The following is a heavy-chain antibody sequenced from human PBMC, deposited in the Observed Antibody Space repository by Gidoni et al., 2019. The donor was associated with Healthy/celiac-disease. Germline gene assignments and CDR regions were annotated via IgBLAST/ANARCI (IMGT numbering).Heavy chain of an antibody. CDR3: AGWGKHYDWGSGMDV. J-gene: IGHJ6*02. Sequence: EVQLVESGGGLVQPGGSLRLSCAASGFPFSSYWMHWVRQAPGKGLVWVSRINSDGSSTSYADSVKGRFTISRDNAKNTLYLQMNSLRAEDTAVYYCAGWGKHYDWGSGMDVWGQGTTVTVSS. CDR2: INSDGSST. D-gene: IGHD3-16*01. V-gene: IGHV3-74*01. CDR1: GFPFSSYW.